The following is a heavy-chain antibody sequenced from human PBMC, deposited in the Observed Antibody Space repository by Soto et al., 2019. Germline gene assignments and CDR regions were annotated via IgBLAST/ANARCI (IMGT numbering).Heavy chain of an antibody. CDR2: ISYDGSNK. D-gene: IGHD2-21*02. CDR3: ARDVREGIIAYCGGDCYSV. J-gene: IGHJ4*02. V-gene: IGHV3-30-3*01. CDR1: GFTFSSYA. Sequence: QVQLVESGGGVVQPGRSLRLSCAASGFTFSSYAMHWVRQAPGKGLEWVAVISYDGSNKYYADSVKGRFIISRDNSKNTLYLQMNSLRAEDTAVYYCARDVREGIIAYCGGDCYSVWGQGTLVTVSS.